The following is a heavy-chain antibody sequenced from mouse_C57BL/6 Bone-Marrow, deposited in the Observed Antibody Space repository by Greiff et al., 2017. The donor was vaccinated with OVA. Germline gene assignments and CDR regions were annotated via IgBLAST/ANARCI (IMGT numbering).Heavy chain of an antibody. V-gene: IGHV1-72*01. J-gene: IGHJ1*03. CDR3: AREGGTGTWWYFDV. Sequence: VQLQQPGAELVKPGASVKLSCKASGYTFTSYWMHWVKQRPGRGLEWIGRIDPSSGGTKYNETFKSKGTRTVDKPSSTAYMHLSRLTSEDSAVYYCAREGGTGTWWYFDVWGTGTTVTVSS. D-gene: IGHD4-1*01. CDR2: IDPSSGGT. CDR1: GYTFTSYW.